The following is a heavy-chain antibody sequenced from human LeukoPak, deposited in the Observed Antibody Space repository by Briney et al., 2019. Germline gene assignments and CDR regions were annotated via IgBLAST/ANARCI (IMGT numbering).Heavy chain of an antibody. CDR2: ISAYNGNT. J-gene: IGHJ4*02. V-gene: IGHV1-18*01. CDR1: GYTFTSYG. CDR3: AKDFISIKALIPWDY. Sequence: ASVKVSCKASGYTFTSYGISWVRQAPGQGLEWMGWISAYNGNTNYAQKLQGRVTMTTDTSTSTAYMELRSLRSDDTAVYYCAKDFISIKALIPWDYWGQGTLVTVSP. D-gene: IGHD2-21*01.